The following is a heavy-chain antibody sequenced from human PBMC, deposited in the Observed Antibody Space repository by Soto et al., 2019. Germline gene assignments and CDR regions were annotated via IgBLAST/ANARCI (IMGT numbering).Heavy chain of an antibody. V-gene: IGHV1-18*01. CDR3: ARLLQYFATDY. J-gene: IGHJ4*02. Sequence: QVHLEQSGGEVKKPGASVKVSCKASNYTFSGYAISWVRQAPGQGLEWMGWISGYNGHTTYAPKFQGRLTMTTDTSTTTAYMDLRSLGSDDTAIYYCARLLQYFATDYWGQGTLVTVSS. CDR1: NYTFSGYA. D-gene: IGHD1-26*01. CDR2: ISGYNGHT.